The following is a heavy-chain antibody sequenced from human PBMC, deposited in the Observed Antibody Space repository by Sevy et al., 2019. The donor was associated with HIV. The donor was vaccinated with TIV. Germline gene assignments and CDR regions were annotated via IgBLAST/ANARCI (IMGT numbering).Heavy chain of an antibody. CDR2: ISAYNGNT. Sequence: ASVKVSCKASGYTFTSYGISWVRQAPGQGLEWMGWISAYNGNTNYAQKLQGRVTMTTDTSTSTAYMELRSLRSDDTAVYYCARAMLTVTTNYYYYMDVWGKGTTVTVSS. D-gene: IGHD4-17*01. CDR1: GYTFTSYG. J-gene: IGHJ6*03. CDR3: ARAMLTVTTNYYYYMDV. V-gene: IGHV1-18*04.